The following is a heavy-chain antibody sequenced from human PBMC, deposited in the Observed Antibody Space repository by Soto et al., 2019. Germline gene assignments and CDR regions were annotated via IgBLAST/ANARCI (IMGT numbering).Heavy chain of an antibody. J-gene: IGHJ3*02. Sequence: SETLSLTCTVSGGSINSGDYYWSWIRQPPGKGLEWIGYIYYSGSTYYNPSLKSRITISVDTSKNQFSLKLSSVTAADTAVYYCARDWYYSDSTGYYHDVFDIWGQGTMVTVS. V-gene: IGHV4-30-4*01. CDR2: IYYSGST. D-gene: IGHD3-22*01. CDR1: GGSINSGDYY. CDR3: ARDWYYSDSTGYYHDVFDI.